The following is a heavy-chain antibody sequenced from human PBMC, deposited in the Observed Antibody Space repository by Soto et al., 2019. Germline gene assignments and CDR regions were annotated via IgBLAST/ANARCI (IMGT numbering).Heavy chain of an antibody. D-gene: IGHD6-19*01. J-gene: IGHJ3*02. CDR1: GFSVRSGFHY. CDR3: ASEGAGRAPINI. Sequence: SETQSLTCTFSGFSVRSGFHYWSRIRQPPGKGLEWIGNIYYSGSTNYNPSLKSRVTISVDTPKNQFSLKLGSVTSADTAMYYCASEGAGRAPINIWGPGTMVTVSS. CDR2: IYYSGST. V-gene: IGHV4-61*01.